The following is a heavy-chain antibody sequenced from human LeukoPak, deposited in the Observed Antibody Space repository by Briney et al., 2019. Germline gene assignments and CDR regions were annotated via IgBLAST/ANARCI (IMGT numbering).Heavy chain of an antibody. CDR1: GFMFSSYW. V-gene: IGHV3-23*01. CDR3: AKWGDYDVLTGYYVSDY. D-gene: IGHD3-9*01. Sequence: GGSLRLSCAATGFMFSSYWMSWVRQAPGKGLEWVSAITGSGGNTYYADSVKGRFTISRDNSKNTVFLQMNSLRAEDTAVYYCAKWGDYDVLTGYYVSDYWGQGTLVTVSS. J-gene: IGHJ4*02. CDR2: ITGSGGNT.